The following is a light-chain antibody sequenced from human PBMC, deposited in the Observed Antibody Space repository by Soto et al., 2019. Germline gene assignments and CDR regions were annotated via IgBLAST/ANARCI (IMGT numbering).Light chain of an antibody. J-gene: IGKJ5*01. Sequence: DIQMTQSPSSLSASVGDRVTVTCRASQSIGRYLDWYQEKPGKAPNVVIFTASSLQSGVPSRFNGSGSGTEFTLTISSLQPDDFANYYCQQNNSNSGMFGQGTRLEIK. CDR3: QQNNSNSGM. V-gene: IGKV1-39*01. CDR2: TAS. CDR1: QSIGRY.